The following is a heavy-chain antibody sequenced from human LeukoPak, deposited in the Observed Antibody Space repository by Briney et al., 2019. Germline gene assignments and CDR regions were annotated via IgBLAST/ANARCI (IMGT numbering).Heavy chain of an antibody. J-gene: IGHJ3*02. D-gene: IGHD4/OR15-4a*01. CDR1: GGSISNFF. V-gene: IGHV4-4*07. CDR2: IYSSGTS. CDR3: ARGYGEATREAFDI. Sequence: SEALSLTCAVSGGSISNFFWSWVRQPAGKGLECIGRIYSSGTSYYNPSLKSRVTMSVDTSKNQFSLKLTSVTAADTAVYYCARGYGEATREAFDIWGLGTMVTVSS.